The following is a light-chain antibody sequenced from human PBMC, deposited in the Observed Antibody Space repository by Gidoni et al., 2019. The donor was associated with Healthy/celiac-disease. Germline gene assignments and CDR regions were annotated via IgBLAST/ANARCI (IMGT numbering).Light chain of an antibody. CDR3: MQALQTPT. Sequence: DIVMTQSPLSLPVTPGEPASISCRSSQSLLHSNGYNYFDWYLQKPGQSPQLLIYLGSNRASGVPDRFSGSGSGTDVTLKISRVEAEDVGVYYCMQALQTPTFGQGTKLEIK. V-gene: IGKV2-28*01. J-gene: IGKJ2*01. CDR2: LGS. CDR1: QSLLHSNGYNY.